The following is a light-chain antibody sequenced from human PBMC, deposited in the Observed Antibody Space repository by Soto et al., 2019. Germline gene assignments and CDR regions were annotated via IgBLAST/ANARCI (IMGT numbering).Light chain of an antibody. J-gene: IGKJ1*01. V-gene: IGKV1-39*01. Sequence: DIQMTQSPSSLSASVGDRVTITCRASESISTYLNWYQQKIGQAPKLLIYAASSLHSGVPSRFSGSGSGTDFTLTISSLQPEDFATYYCLQTYSTPRTFGQGTKLTVK. CDR2: AAS. CDR1: ESISTY. CDR3: LQTYSTPRT.